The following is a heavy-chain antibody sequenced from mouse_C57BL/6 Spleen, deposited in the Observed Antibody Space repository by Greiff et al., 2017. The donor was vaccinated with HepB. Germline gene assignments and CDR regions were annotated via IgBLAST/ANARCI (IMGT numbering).Heavy chain of an antibody. CDR3: ILITTVVPWSFDV. Sequence: VQLKESGAELVRPGASVKLSCTASGFNIKDDYMHWVKQRPEQGLEWIGWIDPENGDTEYASKFQGKATITADTSSNTAYLQLSSLTSEDTAVYYCILITTVVPWSFDVWGTGTTVTVSS. CDR2: IDPENGDT. V-gene: IGHV14-4*01. J-gene: IGHJ1*03. CDR1: GFNIKDDY. D-gene: IGHD1-1*01.